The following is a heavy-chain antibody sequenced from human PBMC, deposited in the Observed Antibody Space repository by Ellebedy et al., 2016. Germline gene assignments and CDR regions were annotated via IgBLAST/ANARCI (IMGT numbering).Heavy chain of an antibody. J-gene: IGHJ2*01. V-gene: IGHV3-53*01. D-gene: IGHD3-16*01. CDR2: IHSGGTT. Sequence: GESLKISXAASGFTVSRNYMRWVRQAPGKGLEWVSVIHSGGTTYYADSVKGRFTISRDNSKNTLYLQMNSLRAVDTAVYYCATDLGGTWYFDLWGRGTLVTVSS. CDR1: GFTVSRNY. CDR3: ATDLGGTWYFDL.